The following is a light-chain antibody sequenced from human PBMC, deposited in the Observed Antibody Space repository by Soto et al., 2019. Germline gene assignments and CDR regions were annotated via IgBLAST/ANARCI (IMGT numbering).Light chain of an antibody. CDR1: DSNIGAGYD. V-gene: IGLV1-40*01. J-gene: IGLJ1*01. Sequence: QSALTQTPSVSGAPGQTITISCTGTDSNIGAGYDVHWYQHLPGRAPKLLIFGNTHRPSGVPDRFSGSKSGTSASLAITGLQPEDEADYYCQSFANSLSGFYVFGSGTKLTVL. CDR2: GNT. CDR3: QSFANSLSGFYV.